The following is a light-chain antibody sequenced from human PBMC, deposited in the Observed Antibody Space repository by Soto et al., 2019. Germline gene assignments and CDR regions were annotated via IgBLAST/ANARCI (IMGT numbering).Light chain of an antibody. CDR3: QQYDSSWT. CDR2: GVS. J-gene: IGKJ1*01. CDR1: QSVPSNF. V-gene: IGKV3-20*01. Sequence: EIVLTQSPGTLSLSPGERATLSCRASQSVPSNFLAWYQQQPGQAPILLIDGVSRRATGIPDRFSGSGSGTDFTLTISRLEPEDFAVYYCQQYDSSWTFGQGTKVEIK.